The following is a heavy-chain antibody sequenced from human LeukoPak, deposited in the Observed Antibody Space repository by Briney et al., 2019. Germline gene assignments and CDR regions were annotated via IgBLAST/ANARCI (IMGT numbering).Heavy chain of an antibody. D-gene: IGHD3-9*01. V-gene: IGHV1-18*01. CDR2: ISAYNGNT. J-gene: IGHJ4*02. Sequence: ASVKASCKASGYTFTSYGISWVRQAPGQGLEWMGWISAYNGNTNYAQKLQGRVTMTTDTSTSTAYMELRSLRSDDTAVYYCARDQSRLYYDILTGYSFDYWGQGTLVTVSS. CDR3: ARDQSRLYYDILTGYSFDY. CDR1: GYTFTSYG.